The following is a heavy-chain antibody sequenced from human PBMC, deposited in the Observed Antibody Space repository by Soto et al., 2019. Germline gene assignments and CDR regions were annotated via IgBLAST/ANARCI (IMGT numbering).Heavy chain of an antibody. D-gene: IGHD3-3*01. V-gene: IGHV4-59*01. Sequence: SETLSLTCTVSGGSISSYYWSWIRQPPGKGLEWIGYIYYSGSTNYNPSLKSRVTISVDTSKNQFSLKLSSVTAADTAVYYCASSRYYDFWSGYASYFDYWGQGTLVTVSS. J-gene: IGHJ4*02. CDR1: GGSISSYY. CDR2: IYYSGST. CDR3: ASSRYYDFWSGYASYFDY.